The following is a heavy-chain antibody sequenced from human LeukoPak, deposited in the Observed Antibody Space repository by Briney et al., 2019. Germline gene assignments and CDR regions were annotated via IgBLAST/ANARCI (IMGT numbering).Heavy chain of an antibody. CDR3: ARDQVVPAARYYYYYMDV. CDR1: GYTFTGYY. J-gene: IGHJ6*03. CDR2: INPNSGGT. V-gene: IGHV1-2*02. D-gene: IGHD2-2*01. Sequence: ASVKVSCKASGYTFTGYYMHWVRQAPGQGLEWMGWINPNSGGTNYAQKFQGRVTMTRDTSISTAYMGLSRLRSDDTAVYYCARDQVVPAARYYYYYMDVWGKGTTVTISS.